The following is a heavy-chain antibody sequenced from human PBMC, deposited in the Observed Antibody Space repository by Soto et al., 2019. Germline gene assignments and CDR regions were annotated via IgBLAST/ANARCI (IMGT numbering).Heavy chain of an antibody. CDR2: VYYVGST. J-gene: IGHJ4*02. V-gene: IGHV4-39*01. CDR1: GGSITGTLYY. CDR3: ARHQTFASARDF. Sequence: SETLSLTCTVSGGSITGTLYYWGWMRQPPGKGLEWIGSVYYVGSTYYNPSLKSRVTISVDTSKNQFSLKLRSVTAADTAVYYCARHQTFASARDFWGQGTLVTVYS.